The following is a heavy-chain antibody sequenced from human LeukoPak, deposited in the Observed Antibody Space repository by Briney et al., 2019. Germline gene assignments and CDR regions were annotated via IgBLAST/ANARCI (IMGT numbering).Heavy chain of an antibody. CDR1: GGSIRGYY. V-gene: IGHV4-59*01. Sequence: PSETLSLTCNVSGGSIRGYYWSWIRQPPGKGLEWIGYIYSSGSTNYNPSLKSRVTMSVDTSKNQFSLKVSSVTAADTAVYYCARVFDSGSQTYFYYMDVWGKGTTVTISS. D-gene: IGHD3-10*01. J-gene: IGHJ6*03. CDR3: ARVFDSGSQTYFYYMDV. CDR2: IYSSGST.